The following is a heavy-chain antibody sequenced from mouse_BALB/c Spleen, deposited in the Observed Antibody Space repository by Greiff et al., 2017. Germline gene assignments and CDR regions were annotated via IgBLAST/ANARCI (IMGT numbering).Heavy chain of an antibody. J-gene: IGHJ1*01. Sequence: EVMLVESGGGLVQPGGSRKLSCAASGFTFSSFGMHWVRQAPEKGLEWVAYISSGSSTIYYADTVKGRFTISRDNPKNTLFLQMTSLRSEDTAMYYCARLTPSNWEGWYFDVWGAGTTVTVSS. D-gene: IGHD4-1*01. CDR2: ISSGSSTI. CDR3: ARLTPSNWEGWYFDV. CDR1: GFTFSSFG. V-gene: IGHV5-17*02.